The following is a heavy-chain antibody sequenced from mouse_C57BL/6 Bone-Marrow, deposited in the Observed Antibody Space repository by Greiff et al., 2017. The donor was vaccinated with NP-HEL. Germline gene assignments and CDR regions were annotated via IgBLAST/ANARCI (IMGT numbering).Heavy chain of an antibody. Sequence: EVQLQESGGDLVKPGGSLKLSCAASGFTFSSYGMSWVRQTPDKRLEWVATISSGGSYTYYPDSVKGRFTISRDNAKNTLYLQMSSLKSEDTAMYYCARHSRYGTDFAYWGQGTLVTVSA. CDR2: ISSGGSYT. D-gene: IGHD2-1*01. CDR1: GFTFSSYG. CDR3: ARHSRYGTDFAY. V-gene: IGHV5-6*01. J-gene: IGHJ3*01.